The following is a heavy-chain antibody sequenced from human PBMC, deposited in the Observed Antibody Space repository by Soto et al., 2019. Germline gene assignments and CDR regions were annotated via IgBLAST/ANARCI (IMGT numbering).Heavy chain of an antibody. V-gene: IGHV4-39*01. J-gene: IGHJ4*02. Sequence: SETLSLTCTVSGGSISSSSYYWGWIRQPPGKGLEWIGSIYYSGSTYYNPSLKSRVTISVDTSKNQFSLKLSSVTAADTAVYYCARLRYFDWLSHFDYWGQGTLVTVSS. D-gene: IGHD3-9*01. CDR2: IYYSGST. CDR3: ARLRYFDWLSHFDY. CDR1: GGSISSSSYY.